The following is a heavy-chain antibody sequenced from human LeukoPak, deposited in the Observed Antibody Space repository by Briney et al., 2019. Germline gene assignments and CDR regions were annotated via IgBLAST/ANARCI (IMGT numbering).Heavy chain of an antibody. Sequence: GGSLRLSCAASGFTFDTYAMSWVRQAPGKGLEWVSGLSGSGGSTYYADSVKGRFTISRDNAKNTLYLQMNSMRAADTAVYYCATGRCSGGSCYGRGFDYWGQGTLVTVSS. D-gene: IGHD2-15*01. CDR3: ATGRCSGGSCYGRGFDY. V-gene: IGHV3-23*01. CDR2: LSGSGGST. CDR1: GFTFDTYA. J-gene: IGHJ4*02.